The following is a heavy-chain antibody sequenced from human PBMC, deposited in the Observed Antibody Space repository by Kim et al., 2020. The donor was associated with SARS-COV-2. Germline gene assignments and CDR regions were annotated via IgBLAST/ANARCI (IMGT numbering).Heavy chain of an antibody. Sequence: GESLKISCKGSGYSFTSYWISWVRQMPGKGLEWMGRIDPSDSYTNYSPSFQGHVTISADKSISTAYLQWSSLKASDTAMYYCARGGLRLGGPYNWFDPWGQGTLVTVSS. J-gene: IGHJ5*02. CDR2: IDPSDSYT. CDR1: GYSFTSYW. D-gene: IGHD5-12*01. V-gene: IGHV5-10-1*01. CDR3: ARGGLRLGGPYNWFDP.